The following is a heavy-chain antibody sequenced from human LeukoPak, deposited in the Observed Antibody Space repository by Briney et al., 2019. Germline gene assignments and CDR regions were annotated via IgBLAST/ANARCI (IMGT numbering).Heavy chain of an antibody. CDR1: GFRFSSFW. Sequence: GGSLRLSCVASGFRFSSFWVSWVRQGPGKGLEWVANIKQYESEKHYVDSVKGRFTISTDNAKNSLYLQMDSLRAEDTAVYYCARDRGGDGYKYGGFDSWGQGTLVTVSS. CDR3: ARDRGGDGYKYGGFDS. D-gene: IGHD5-24*01. J-gene: IGHJ4*02. V-gene: IGHV3-7*01. CDR2: IKQYESEK.